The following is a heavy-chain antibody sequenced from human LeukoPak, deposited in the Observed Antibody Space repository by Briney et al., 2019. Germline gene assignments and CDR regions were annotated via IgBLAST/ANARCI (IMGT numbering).Heavy chain of an antibody. CDR3: GRVRYFDWLLVAAPSDAFDI. V-gene: IGHV1-18*01. CDR1: GYTFTSYG. Sequence: ASVKVSCKASGYTFTSYGISWVRQAPGQGLEWMGWISAYNGHTNYAQKLQGRVTMTTDTSTSTAYMELRSLRSDDTAVYYCGRVRYFDWLLVAAPSDAFDIWGQGTMVTVSS. CDR2: ISAYNGHT. D-gene: IGHD3-9*01. J-gene: IGHJ3*02.